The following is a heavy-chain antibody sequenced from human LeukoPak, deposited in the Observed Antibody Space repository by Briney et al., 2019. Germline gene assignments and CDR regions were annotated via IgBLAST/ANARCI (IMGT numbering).Heavy chain of an antibody. V-gene: IGHV4-59*01. Sequence: SETLSLTCTVSGGSISSYYWSWIRQPPGKGLEWIGYIYYSGSTNYNPSLKSRVTISVDTSKNQFSLKLSSATAADTAVYYCARVGWGDYLDYWGQGTLVTASS. D-gene: IGHD1-26*01. J-gene: IGHJ4*02. CDR2: IYYSGST. CDR1: GGSISSYY. CDR3: ARVGWGDYLDY.